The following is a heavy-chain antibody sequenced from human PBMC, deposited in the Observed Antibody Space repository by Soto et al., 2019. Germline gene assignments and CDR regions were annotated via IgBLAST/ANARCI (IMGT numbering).Heavy chain of an antibody. V-gene: IGHV4-59*01. CDR1: GGSISSYY. CDR3: ARDGDYVDYFDY. CDR2: IYYSGST. J-gene: IGHJ4*02. Sequence: SETLSLTCTVSGGSISSYYWSWIRQPPGKGLEWIGYIYYSGSTNYNPLLKSRVTISVDTSKNQFSLKLSSVAAADTAVYYCARDGDYVDYFDYWGQGTLVTVSS. D-gene: IGHD4-17*01.